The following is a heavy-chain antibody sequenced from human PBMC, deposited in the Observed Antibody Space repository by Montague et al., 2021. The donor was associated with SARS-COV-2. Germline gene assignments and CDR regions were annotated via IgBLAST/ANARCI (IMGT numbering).Heavy chain of an antibody. V-gene: IGHV4-39*01. J-gene: IGHJ2*01. CDR2: YRYGGTS. Sequence: SETLSLTCTVSSGSISNDIYYWVWIRQPTGKGPEGNGGYRYGGTSYYXPSLKSPVTISIATSKNQCSLKMTAVTAADTAIYCSARQDIQRRFDLWGRGTLVTVSS. CDR1: SGSISNDIYY. CDR3: ARQDIQRRFDL. D-gene: IGHD1-1*01.